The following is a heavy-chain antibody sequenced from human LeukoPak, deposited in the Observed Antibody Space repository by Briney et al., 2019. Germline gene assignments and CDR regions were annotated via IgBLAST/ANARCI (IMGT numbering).Heavy chain of an antibody. Sequence: GRSLRLSCEASGFTFSSYGMHWVRQAPGKGLEGVAVTWYDGSNKYYADSVKGRISISRDNYKNTLYLQMNSLRAEDTAVYFCARKFRGASNWHNDYWGQGTLVTVSS. CDR1: GFTFSSYG. CDR3: ARKFRGASNWHNDY. J-gene: IGHJ4*02. CDR2: TWYDGSNK. D-gene: IGHD1/OR15-1a*01. V-gene: IGHV3-33*03.